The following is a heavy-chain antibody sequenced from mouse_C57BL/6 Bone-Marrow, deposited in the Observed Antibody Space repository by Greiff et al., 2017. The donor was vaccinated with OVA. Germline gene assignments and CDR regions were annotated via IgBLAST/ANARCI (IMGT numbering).Heavy chain of an antibody. CDR3: AREDSDSSSYGEAKDY. CDR2: ISSSGST. V-gene: IGHV3-4*01. J-gene: IGHJ4*01. CDR1: GYSITNGTLW. Sequence: EVQLQQSGPALVKPSQTVSLTCTVTGYSITNGTLWWIWLRQVSGSKLEWIGYISSSGSTDSNPSLKSRISFTRDTSKNQLVQQLNSVTTEDIDTYYCAREDSDSSSYGEAKDYWGQGTSVTVSS. D-gene: IGHD1-1*01.